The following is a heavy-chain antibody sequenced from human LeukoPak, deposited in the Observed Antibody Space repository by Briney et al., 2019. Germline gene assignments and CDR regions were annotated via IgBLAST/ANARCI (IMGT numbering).Heavy chain of an antibody. CDR1: GGSISSSSYY. CDR3: ARRKDYYYYMDV. CDR2: IHDSGST. V-gene: IGHV4-61*05. Sequence: SETLSLTCTVSGGSISSSSYYWGWIRQPPGKGLEWIGYIHDSGSTNYNPSLKSRVTMSVDMSKNHFSLKLGSVTAADTAVYYCARRKDYYYYMDVWGKGTTVTISS. J-gene: IGHJ6*03.